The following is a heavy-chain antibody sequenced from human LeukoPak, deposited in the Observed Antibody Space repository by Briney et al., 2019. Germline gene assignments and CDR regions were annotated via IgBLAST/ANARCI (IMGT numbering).Heavy chain of an antibody. CDR3: ARVIAAAAYYYGMDV. Sequence: GGSLRLSCAASGFTFSSYEMNWVRQAPGKGLEWVPYISSSGSTIYYADSVKGRFTISRDNAKNSLYLQMNSLRAEDTAVYYCARVIAAAAYYYGMDVWGKGTTVTVSS. CDR2: ISSSGSTI. J-gene: IGHJ6*04. CDR1: GFTFSSYE. D-gene: IGHD6-13*01. V-gene: IGHV3-48*03.